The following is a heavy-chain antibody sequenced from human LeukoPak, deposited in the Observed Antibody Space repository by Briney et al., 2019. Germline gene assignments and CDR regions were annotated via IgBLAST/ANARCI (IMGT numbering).Heavy chain of an antibody. CDR3: ARDYYGSSGYAH. CDR2: INPNSGGT. J-gene: IGHJ4*02. D-gene: IGHD3-22*01. Sequence: ASVKVSCKASGYTFTGYYMHWVRQAPGQGLEWMGWINPNSGGTNYAQKFQGRVTMTRDTSISTAYMELSRLRSDDTAVYYCARDYYGSSGYAHWGQGTLVTVSS. V-gene: IGHV1-2*02. CDR1: GYTFTGYY.